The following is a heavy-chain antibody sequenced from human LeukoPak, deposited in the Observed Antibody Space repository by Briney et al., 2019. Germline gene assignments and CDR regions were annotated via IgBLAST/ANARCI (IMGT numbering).Heavy chain of an antibody. Sequence: GGSLRLSCAASGFTFSSYAMHWVRQAPGKGLEWVAVISYDGSNKYYADSVKGRFTISRDNSKNTLYLQMNSLRAEDTAVYYCARDLSNITIFGVDAYNWFDPWGQGTLVTVSS. CDR1: GFTFSSYA. CDR3: ARDLSNITIFGVDAYNWFDP. V-gene: IGHV3-30-3*01. CDR2: ISYDGSNK. J-gene: IGHJ5*02. D-gene: IGHD3-3*01.